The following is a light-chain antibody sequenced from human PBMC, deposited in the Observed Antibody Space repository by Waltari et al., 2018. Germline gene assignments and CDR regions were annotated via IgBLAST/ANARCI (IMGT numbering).Light chain of an antibody. CDR1: QSITMY. J-gene: IGKJ3*01. V-gene: IGKV1-39*01. CDR3: QQTYSSPR. Sequence: DIQMTQSPSSLSASVGDRVTITCRASQSITMYLNWYQQKAGKAPKLLIDAASILQSGVPSRFSGSGSGTDFTLTISNRQPEDFATYFCQQTYSSPRFGPGTKVDFK. CDR2: AAS.